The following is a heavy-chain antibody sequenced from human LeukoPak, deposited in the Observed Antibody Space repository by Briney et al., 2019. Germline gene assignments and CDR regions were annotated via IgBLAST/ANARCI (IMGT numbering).Heavy chain of an antibody. V-gene: IGHV1-8*01. CDR1: GYTFTSYD. CDR3: ATAQPYYDSSGYYLYYFDY. D-gene: IGHD3-22*01. J-gene: IGHJ4*02. CDR2: MNPNSGNT. Sequence: GASVKVSCKASGYTFTSYDINWVRQATGQGLEWMGWMNPNSGNTGYAQKFQGRVTMTRNTSISTAYMELSSLRSEDTAVYYCATAQPYYDSSGYYLYYFDYWGQGTLVTVSS.